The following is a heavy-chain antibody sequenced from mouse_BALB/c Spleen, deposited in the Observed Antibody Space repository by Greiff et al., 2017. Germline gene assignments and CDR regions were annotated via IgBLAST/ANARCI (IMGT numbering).Heavy chain of an antibody. CDR2: ISDGGSYT. CDR1: GFTFSDYY. D-gene: IGHD2-10*02. CDR3: ARGRYGNYGFDY. J-gene: IGHJ2*01. Sequence: EVMLVESGGGLVKPGGSLKLSCAASGFTFSDYYMYWVRQTPEKRLEWVATISDGGSYTYYPDSVKGRFTISRDNAKNNLYLQMSSLKSEDTAMYYCARGRYGNYGFDYWGQGTTLTVSS. V-gene: IGHV5-4*02.